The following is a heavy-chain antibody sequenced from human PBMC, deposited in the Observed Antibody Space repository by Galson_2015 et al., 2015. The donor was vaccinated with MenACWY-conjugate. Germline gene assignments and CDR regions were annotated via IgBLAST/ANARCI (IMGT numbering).Heavy chain of an antibody. CDR2: ISSSSSYI. J-gene: IGHJ3*02. D-gene: IGHD1-26*01. CDR1: GFTFSSYS. V-gene: IGHV3-21*01. CDR3: AREMTVGVKGDAFDI. Sequence: SLRLSCAASGFTFSSYSMNWVRQAPGKGLEWVSSISSSSSYIYYTDSVKGRFTISRDNAKNSLYLQMNSLRAEDTAVYYCAREMTVGVKGDAFDIWGQGTMVTVSS.